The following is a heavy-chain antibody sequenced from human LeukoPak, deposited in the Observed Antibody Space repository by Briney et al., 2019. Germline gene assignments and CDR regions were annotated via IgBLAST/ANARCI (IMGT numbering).Heavy chain of an antibody. CDR2: IYHSGST. Sequence: SETLSLTCAVSGGSISSSNWWSWVRQPPGKGLEWIGEIYHSGSTNYNPSLKSRVTISVDKSKNQFSLKLSSVTAADTAVYYCARHDELGGRYCSSTSCYAEGLDFDYWGQGTLVTVSS. D-gene: IGHD2-2*01. V-gene: IGHV4-4*02. CDR3: ARHDELGGRYCSSTSCYAEGLDFDY. J-gene: IGHJ4*02. CDR1: GGSISSSNW.